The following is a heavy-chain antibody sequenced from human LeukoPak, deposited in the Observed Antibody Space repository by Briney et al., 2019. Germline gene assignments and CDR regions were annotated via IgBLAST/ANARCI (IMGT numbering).Heavy chain of an antibody. Sequence: GGPLRLSCVVSGLTFSSYSMSWVRQAPGKGLEWVSAISGSGGSTYYADSVKGRFTISRDNSMNTLHLQMNSLRAEDTAVYYCAKAPIAVAGRAYFDYWGQGTLVSVSS. CDR1: GLTFSSYS. D-gene: IGHD6-19*01. V-gene: IGHV3-23*01. CDR3: AKAPIAVAGRAYFDY. CDR2: ISGSGGST. J-gene: IGHJ4*02.